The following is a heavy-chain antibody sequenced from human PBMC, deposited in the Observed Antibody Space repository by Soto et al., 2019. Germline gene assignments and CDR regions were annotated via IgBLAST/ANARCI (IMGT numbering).Heavy chain of an antibody. J-gene: IGHJ6*02. CDR1: GFTFSSYA. CDR3: AKESYGSGREDYYYYGMDV. V-gene: IGHV3-23*01. D-gene: IGHD3-10*01. CDR2: ISGSGGST. Sequence: EVQLLESGGGLVQPGGSLRLSCAASGFTFSSYAMSWVRQAPGKGLEWVSAISGSGGSTYYADSVKGRFTISRDNSKNTLYLQMNSLRAEDTAVYYCAKESYGSGREDYYYYGMDVWGQGTTVTVSS.